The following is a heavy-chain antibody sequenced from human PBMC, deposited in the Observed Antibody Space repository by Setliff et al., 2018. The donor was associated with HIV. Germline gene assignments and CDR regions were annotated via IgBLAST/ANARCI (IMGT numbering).Heavy chain of an antibody. Sequence: PSETLSLTCTVSGDSITGHYWNWIRQPPGKGLEWIGYIFYTGSTNYNPSLKSRVTISVDTSKKQFFLKLSSVTAADTAVYYCARSTVGAGTTFPWGRGTLVTVSS. J-gene: IGHJ4*02. V-gene: IGHV4-59*11. CDR2: IFYTGST. CDR1: GDSITGHY. CDR3: ARSTVGAGTTFP. D-gene: IGHD1-7*01.